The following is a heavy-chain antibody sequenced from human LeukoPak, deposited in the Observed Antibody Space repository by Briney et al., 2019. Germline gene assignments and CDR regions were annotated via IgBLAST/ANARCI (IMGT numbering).Heavy chain of an antibody. CDR3: ARDLGGSYSYYYYMDV. J-gene: IGHJ6*03. CDR1: GFTFSSYS. CDR2: INSSSSYI. V-gene: IGHV3-21*01. Sequence: GGSLRLSCAASGFTFSSYSMNWVRQAPGKGLEWVSSINSSSSYIYYADSVKGRFTISRDNAKNSLYLQMNSLRAVDTAVYYCARDLGGSYSYYYYMDVWGKGTTVTVSS. D-gene: IGHD1-26*01.